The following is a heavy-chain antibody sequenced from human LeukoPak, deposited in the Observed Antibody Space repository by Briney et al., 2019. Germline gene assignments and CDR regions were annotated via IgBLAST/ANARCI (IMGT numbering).Heavy chain of an antibody. CDR3: ARGDGSSGYYYGF. V-gene: IGHV3-30-3*01. CDR2: ISYDGSNK. Sequence: GGSLRLSCAASGFTFSSYAMHWVRQAPGKGLEWVAVISYDGSNKYYADSVKGRFTISRDNSKNTLYLQMNSLRAEDTAVYYCARGDGSSGYYYGFWGQGTLVTVSS. D-gene: IGHD3-22*01. CDR1: GFTFSSYA. J-gene: IGHJ4*02.